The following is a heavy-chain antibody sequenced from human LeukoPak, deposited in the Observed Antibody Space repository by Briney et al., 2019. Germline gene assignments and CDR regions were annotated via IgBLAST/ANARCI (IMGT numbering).Heavy chain of an antibody. CDR3: ARVALSSSWPFFFDY. Sequence: GGSLRLSCAASGFTFSRNYMSWVRQAPGKGLEWVSIIYSGGSTYYADSVKGRFTISRDNSKNTLYLQMNSLRAEDTAVYYCARVALSSSWPFFFDYWGQGTLVTVSS. D-gene: IGHD6-13*01. CDR1: GFTFSRNY. V-gene: IGHV3-66*01. J-gene: IGHJ4*02. CDR2: IYSGGST.